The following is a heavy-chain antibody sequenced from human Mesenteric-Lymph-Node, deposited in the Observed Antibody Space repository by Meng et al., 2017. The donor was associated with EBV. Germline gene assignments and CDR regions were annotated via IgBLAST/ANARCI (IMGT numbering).Heavy chain of an antibody. CDR3: ARGLHQFASSGYWYYFDY. V-gene: IGHV4-34*01. D-gene: IGHD3-22*01. CDR2: INLSGMP. Sequence: QLQPRESGPVLVTSAETPALTCHVSGGSFVCEYLNWIRHTPWKGLEWIGDINLSGMPNYNPSLKSRVTISVDTSKNQLSLNLSSVTAAVTAVYYCARGLHQFASSGYWYYFDYWGQGTLVTVSS. CDR1: GGSFVCEY. J-gene: IGHJ4*02.